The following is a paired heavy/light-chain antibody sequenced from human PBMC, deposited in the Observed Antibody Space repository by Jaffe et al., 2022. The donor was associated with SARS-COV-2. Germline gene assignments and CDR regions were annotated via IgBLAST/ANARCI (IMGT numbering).Light chain of an antibody. CDR1: QSLLHSDGNYY. CDR3: MQALQIPPLT. CDR2: LVS. V-gene: IGKV2-28*01. Sequence: DIVMTQSPLSLPVTPGEPASISCRSSQSLLHSDGNYYLDWYLQKPGQSPQLLIYLVSNRASGVPDRFSGSGSGTDFTLKISRVEAEDVGVYYCMQALQIPPLTFGGGTKVEIK. J-gene: IGKJ4*01.
Heavy chain of an antibody. J-gene: IGHJ6*02. CDR3: ARYGGFNHDYTAYYYYGVDV. D-gene: IGHD3-16*01. CDR2: IDGRGITT. Sequence: EVQLVESGGGLVQPGGSLRLSCAASGFSFRSYEMNWVRQAPGKGLEWVSYIDGRGITTYYADSVRGRFTISRDNAKNSLYLQMNSLRAEDTAFYYCARYGGFNHDYTAYYYYGVDVWGQGTAVTVSS. V-gene: IGHV3-48*03. CDR1: GFSFRSYE.